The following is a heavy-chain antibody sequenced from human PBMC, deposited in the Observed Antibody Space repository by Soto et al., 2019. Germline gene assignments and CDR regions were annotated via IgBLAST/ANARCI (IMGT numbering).Heavy chain of an antibody. CDR2: INPNSGGT. J-gene: IGHJ5*02. D-gene: IGHD4-17*01. CDR3: ARDHYYGDYTPLGS. CDR1: VYTFTGYY. V-gene: IGHV1-2*02. Sequence: GXSVKVSCKASVYTFTGYYMHWVRQAPGQGLEWMGWINPNSGGTNYAQKFQGRVTMTRDTSISTAYMELSRLRSDDTAVYYCARDHYYGDYTPLGSWGQGTLVTVSS.